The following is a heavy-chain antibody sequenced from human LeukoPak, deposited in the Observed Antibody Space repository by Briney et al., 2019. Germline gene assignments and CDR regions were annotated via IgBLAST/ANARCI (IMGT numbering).Heavy chain of an antibody. V-gene: IGHV3-11*04. CDR2: ISSSGSTI. D-gene: IGHD1-14*01. Sequence: AGGSLRLSCEASGFTFSNYYMTWVRQAPGKGLEWVSYISSSGSTIYYADSVKGRFTISRDNAKNSLYLQMNSLRAEDTAVYYCAKVFRNADYYFDYWGQGTLVTVSS. CDR1: GFTFSNYY. CDR3: AKVFRNADYYFDY. J-gene: IGHJ4*02.